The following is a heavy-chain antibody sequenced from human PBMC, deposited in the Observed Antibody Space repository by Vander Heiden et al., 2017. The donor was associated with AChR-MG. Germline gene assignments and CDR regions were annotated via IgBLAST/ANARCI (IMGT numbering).Heavy chain of an antibody. J-gene: IGHJ5*02. V-gene: IGHV4-39*01. CDR2: IYYSGST. CDR3: ARGIAAADGGSWFDP. Sequence: VSGGSISSSSYYWGWIRQPPGKGLEWIGSIYYSGSTYYNPSLKSRVTISVDTSKNQFSLKLSSVTAADTAVYYCARGIAAADGGSWFDPWGQGTLVTVSS. CDR1: GGSISSSSYY. D-gene: IGHD6-13*01.